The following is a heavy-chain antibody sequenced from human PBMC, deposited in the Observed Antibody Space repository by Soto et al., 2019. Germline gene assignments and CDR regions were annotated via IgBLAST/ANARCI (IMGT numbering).Heavy chain of an antibody. CDR1: GYTFTGYY. CDR2: INPNSGGT. CDR3: AIGGDIAGVGTGAIWFDP. J-gene: IGHJ5*02. Sequence: ASVKVSCKASGYTFTGYYMHWVRQAPGQGLEWMGWINPNSGGTNYAQKFQGWVTMTRDTSISTAYMELSRLRSDDTAVYYCAIGGDIAGVGTGAIWFDPWGQGTLVTVSS. D-gene: IGHD6-13*01. V-gene: IGHV1-2*04.